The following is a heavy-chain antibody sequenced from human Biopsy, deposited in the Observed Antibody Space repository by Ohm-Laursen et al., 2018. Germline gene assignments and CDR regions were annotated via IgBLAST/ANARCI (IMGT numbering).Heavy chain of an antibody. J-gene: IGHJ6*02. CDR2: ISETSSHI. Sequence: SLRLSCAASGFTFSNSGMHWVRQAPGKGLEWISYISETSSHIYDADSVRGRFTVARGIAKNSLYLQLNSLRVEDTAVYYCARDSSRRAREGGMDVWGQGTTVTVSS. CDR3: ARDSSRRAREGGMDV. D-gene: IGHD6-6*01. CDR1: GFTFSNSG. V-gene: IGHV3-21*01.